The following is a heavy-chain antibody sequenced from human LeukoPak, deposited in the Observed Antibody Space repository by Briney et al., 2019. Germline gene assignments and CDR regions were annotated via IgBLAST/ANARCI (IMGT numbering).Heavy chain of an antibody. Sequence: GGSLRLSCAASGFIFRSYSMNWVRQAPGKGLEWVSAISGSGGSTYYADSVKGRFTISRDNSKNTLYLQMNSLRAEDTAVYYCAKGGSRTHMDVWGKGTTVTVSS. CDR3: AKGGSRTHMDV. J-gene: IGHJ6*03. CDR2: ISGSGGST. CDR1: GFIFRSYS. D-gene: IGHD3/OR15-3a*01. V-gene: IGHV3-23*01.